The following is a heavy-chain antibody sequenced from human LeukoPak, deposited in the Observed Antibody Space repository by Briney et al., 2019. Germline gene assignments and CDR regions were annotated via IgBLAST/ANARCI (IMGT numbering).Heavy chain of an antibody. V-gene: IGHV3-30*02. CDR1: GFTFSSYG. CDR2: IRYDGSNK. J-gene: IGHJ6*03. CDR3: ARDMVRGGPYYYYMDV. Sequence: GGSLRLSCAASGFTFSSYGMHWVRQAPGKGLEWVAFIRYDGSNKYYADSVKGRFTISRDNSKNTLYLQMNSLRAEDTAVYYCARDMVRGGPYYYYMDVWGKGTTVTVSS. D-gene: IGHD3-10*01.